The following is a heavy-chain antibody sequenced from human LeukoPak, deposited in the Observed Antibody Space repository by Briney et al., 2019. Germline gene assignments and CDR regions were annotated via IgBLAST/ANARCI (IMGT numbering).Heavy chain of an antibody. Sequence: SETLSLTCTVSGGSISSGDYYWSWIRQPPGKGLEWIGYTYYSGSTYYNPSLKSRVTISVDTSKNQFSLKLSSVTAADTAVYYCARDLLNEGNHLDYWGQGTLVTVSS. CDR2: TYYSGST. D-gene: IGHD4-23*01. V-gene: IGHV4-30-4*01. CDR1: GGSISSGDYY. J-gene: IGHJ4*02. CDR3: ARDLLNEGNHLDY.